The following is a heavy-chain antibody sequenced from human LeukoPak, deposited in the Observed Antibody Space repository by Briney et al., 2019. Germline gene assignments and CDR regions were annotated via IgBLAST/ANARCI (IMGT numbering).Heavy chain of an antibody. Sequence: ASVTVSCKVSGYTLTELSMHWVRQAPGKGLEWMGGFDPEDGETIYAQKFQGGVTMTEDTSTDTAYMELSSLRSEDTAVYYCARVGEYGTGSAMVMTNWGQGTLVTVSS. CDR3: ARVGEYGTGSAMVMTN. J-gene: IGHJ4*02. V-gene: IGHV1-24*01. CDR1: GYTLTELS. D-gene: IGHD3-16*01. CDR2: FDPEDGET.